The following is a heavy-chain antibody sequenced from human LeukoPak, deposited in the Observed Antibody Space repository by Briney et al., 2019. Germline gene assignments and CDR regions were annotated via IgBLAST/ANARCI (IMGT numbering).Heavy chain of an antibody. CDR3: ARPRRVGYYYYGMDV. V-gene: IGHV3-21*01. CDR1: GFTFSSYS. D-gene: IGHD1-26*01. CDR2: ISSSSYI. Sequence: GGSLRLSCAASGFTFSSYSMNWVRQAPGKGLEWVSSISSSSYIYYADSVKGRFTISRDNAKNSLYLQMNSLRAEDTAVYYCARPRRVGYYYYGMDVWGQGTTVTVSS. J-gene: IGHJ6*02.